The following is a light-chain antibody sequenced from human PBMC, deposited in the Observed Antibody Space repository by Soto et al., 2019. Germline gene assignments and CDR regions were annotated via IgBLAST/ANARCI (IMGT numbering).Light chain of an antibody. V-gene: IGKV1-39*01. CDR3: QQSHDTTFT. CDR1: RNISFY. Sequence: DIQMTQSPSTLSASVGDRVTITCRASRNISFYLNWYQQRPGKVPRLLIYNASTLQSGVPSRFSGGGSGTTFTLAIAGVQLEDFATYFCQQSHDTTFTFGPGTQVDV. CDR2: NAS. J-gene: IGKJ3*01.